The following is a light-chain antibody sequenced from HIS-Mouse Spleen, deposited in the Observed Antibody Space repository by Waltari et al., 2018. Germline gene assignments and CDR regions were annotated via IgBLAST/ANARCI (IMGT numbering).Light chain of an antibody. CDR3: SSYTSSSTLGV. V-gene: IGLV2-14*03. Sequence: QSALTQPASVSGSPGQSITISCTGTSSDVGGYNYVPRYQQHPGKAPKLMIYDVSNRPSGVSNRLSGSKPGKTASLTISRLQAEDESDYYCSSYTSSSTLGVFGGGTKLTVL. CDR1: SSDVGGYNY. CDR2: DVS. J-gene: IGLJ3*02.